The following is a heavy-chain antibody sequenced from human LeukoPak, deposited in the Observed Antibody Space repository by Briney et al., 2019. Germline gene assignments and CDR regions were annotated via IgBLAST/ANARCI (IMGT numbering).Heavy chain of an antibody. CDR3: ARDPHDCSSTSCYNY. J-gene: IGHJ4*02. CDR2: INSDGSST. Sequence: GGSLRLSCAASGFTFSSYWMHWVRQAPGKGLVWVSRINSDGSSTSYADSVKGQFTISRDNAKNTLYLQMNSLRAEDTAVYYCARDPHDCSSTSCYNYWGQGTLVTVSS. V-gene: IGHV3-74*01. D-gene: IGHD2-2*02. CDR1: GFTFSSYW.